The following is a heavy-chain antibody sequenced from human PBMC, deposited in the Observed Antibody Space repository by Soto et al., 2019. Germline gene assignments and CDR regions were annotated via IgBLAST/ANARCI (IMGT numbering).Heavy chain of an antibody. D-gene: IGHD6-19*01. V-gene: IGHV3-30*03. Sequence: GGSLRLSCVASGFTFSHYAMYWVRQAPGKGLEWVALISFDGSSEYYADSVKGRFTISRDNSKNTLYLQVNSLRREDTAVYHCATSPTSSGWSLVDYWGLGTLVTVSS. J-gene: IGHJ4*02. CDR2: ISFDGSSE. CDR1: GFTFSHYA. CDR3: ATSPTSSGWSLVDY.